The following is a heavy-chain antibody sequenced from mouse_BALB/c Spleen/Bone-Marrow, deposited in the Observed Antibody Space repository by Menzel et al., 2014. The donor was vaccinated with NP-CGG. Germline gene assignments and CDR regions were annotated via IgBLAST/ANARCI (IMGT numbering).Heavy chain of an antibody. D-gene: IGHD1-1*01. V-gene: IGHV1-84*02. J-gene: IGHJ2*01. CDR2: IYPGSGNT. CDR1: GYTFTDYY. Sequence: VQLQQSGPELVKPGASVKISCKASGYTFTDYYINWVKQKPGQGLEWIGWIYPGSGNTKYNEKFKGKATLTVDTSSSTDYTQLRSLSSEVTAVSICAREKYGSSYYFDYWGQGTPLTVSS. CDR3: AREKYGSSYYFDY.